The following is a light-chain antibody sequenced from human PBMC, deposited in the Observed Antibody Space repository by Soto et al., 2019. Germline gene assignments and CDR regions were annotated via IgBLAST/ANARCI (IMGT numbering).Light chain of an antibody. J-gene: IGKJ2*01. CDR1: QSVTSTH. CDR3: QQYNHWPPYT. Sequence: EIVLTQSPGTLSLSPGERATLSCRASQSVTSTHLAWYQQKPGQAPRLLIYDASTRATGIPDRFSGSGSGTEFTLTISSLQSEDFAVYYCQQYNHWPPYTFGQGTKVDIK. V-gene: IGKV3D-15*01. CDR2: DAS.